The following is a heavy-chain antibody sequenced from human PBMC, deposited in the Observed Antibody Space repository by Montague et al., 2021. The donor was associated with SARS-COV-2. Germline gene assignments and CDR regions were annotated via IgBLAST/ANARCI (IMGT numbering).Heavy chain of an antibody. CDR1: GFTFGDYA. D-gene: IGHD2-15*01. CDR3: AKEVGESPSFDY. J-gene: IGHJ4*02. CDR2: ISWNSGSI. V-gene: IGHV3-9*01. Sequence: SLRLSCAASGFTFGDYAMHWVRQAPGKGLEWVSGISWNSGSIGYADSVKGRFTISRDNAKNSLYLQMNSLRAEDTALYYCAKEVGESPSFDYWGQGTLVTVSS.